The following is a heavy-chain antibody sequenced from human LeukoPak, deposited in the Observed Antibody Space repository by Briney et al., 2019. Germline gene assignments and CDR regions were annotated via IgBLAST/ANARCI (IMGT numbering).Heavy chain of an antibody. D-gene: IGHD2-2*02. CDR1: GYTFTSYG. CDR2: ISAYNGNT. Sequence: ASVKVSRKASGYTFTSYGISWVRQAPGQGLEWMGWISAYNGNTNYAQKLQGRVTTTTDTSTSTAYMELRSLRSDDTAVYYCATSARYCSSTSCYSFDYWGQGTLVTVSS. V-gene: IGHV1-18*01. CDR3: ATSARYCSSTSCYSFDY. J-gene: IGHJ4*02.